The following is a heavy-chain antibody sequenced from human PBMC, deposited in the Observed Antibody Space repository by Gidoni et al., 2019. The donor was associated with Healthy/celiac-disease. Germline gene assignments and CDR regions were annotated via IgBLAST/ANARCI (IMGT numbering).Heavy chain of an antibody. CDR3: ARAGRYCSSTSCYSELFYYYGMDV. J-gene: IGHJ6*02. D-gene: IGHD2-2*01. CDR2: IYPGDSDT. V-gene: IGHV5-51*01. CDR1: GYSFTSYW. Sequence: EVQLVQSGAEVKKPGESLKISCKGSGYSFTSYWIGWVRQMPGKGLEWMGIIYPGDSDTRYSPSFQGQVTISADKSISTAYLQWSSLKASDTAMYYCARAGRYCSSTSCYSELFYYYGMDVWGQGTTVTVSS.